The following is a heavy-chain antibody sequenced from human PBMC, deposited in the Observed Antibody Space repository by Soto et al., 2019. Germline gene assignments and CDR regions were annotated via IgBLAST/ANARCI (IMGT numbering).Heavy chain of an antibody. CDR1: GGSISSGGYS. CDR2: IYHSGST. J-gene: IGHJ6*02. Sequence: PSETLSLTCAVSGGSISSGGYSWSWIRQPPGKGLEWIGYIYHSGSTYYNPSLKSRVTISVDRSKNQFSLKLSSVTAADTAVYYCARGRKYYDILTGYYGHYYYGMDVWGQGTTVTV. CDR3: ARGRKYYDILTGYYGHYYYGMDV. V-gene: IGHV4-30-2*01. D-gene: IGHD3-9*01.